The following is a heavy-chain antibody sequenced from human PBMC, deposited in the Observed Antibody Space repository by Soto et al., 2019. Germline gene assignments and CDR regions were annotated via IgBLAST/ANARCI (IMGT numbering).Heavy chain of an antibody. D-gene: IGHD3-3*01. CDR2: IYYSGST. CDR3: ASPKYDFWSGYYFAY. V-gene: IGHV4-39*01. CDR1: GGSISSSSYY. J-gene: IGHJ4*02. Sequence: SETLSLTCTVSGGSISSSSYYWGWIRQSPEKGLEWIASIYYSGSTYYNPSLKSRVTISVDTSKNQFSLKLSSVTAADTAVYYCASPKYDFWSGYYFAYWGQGTLVTVSS.